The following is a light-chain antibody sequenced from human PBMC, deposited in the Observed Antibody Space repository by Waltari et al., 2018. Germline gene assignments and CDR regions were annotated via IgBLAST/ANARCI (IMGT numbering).Light chain of an antibody. V-gene: IGLV2-14*01. CDR2: DVS. J-gene: IGLJ1*01. Sequence: QSTLTQPASVSGSPGQSITISCTGTISDVGGYNYVSWYQQHPGKAPKLMIYDVSNRPSGVSNRFSGSKSGNTVSLTISGLQAEDEADYYCSSYTSSSTLGVFGTGTKVTVL. CDR3: SSYTSSSTLGV. CDR1: ISDVGGYNY.